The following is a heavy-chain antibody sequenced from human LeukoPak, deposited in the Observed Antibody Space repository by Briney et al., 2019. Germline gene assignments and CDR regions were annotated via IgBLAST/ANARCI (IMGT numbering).Heavy chain of an antibody. Sequence: GGSLRLSCAASGFTFINYWMSWVRQAPGKGLEWVANIKQDGSEKYYVDSVKDRFTISRDNAKNSLYLQMNSLRAEDTAVYYCANGYCTNGVCYPYYYYYMDVWGKGTTVTVSS. J-gene: IGHJ6*03. V-gene: IGHV3-7*01. CDR3: ANGYCTNGVCYPYYYYYMDV. CDR1: GFTFINYW. CDR2: IKQDGSEK. D-gene: IGHD2-8*01.